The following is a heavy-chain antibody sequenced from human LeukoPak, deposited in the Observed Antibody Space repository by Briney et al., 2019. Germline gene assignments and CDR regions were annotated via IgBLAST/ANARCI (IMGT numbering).Heavy chain of an antibody. Sequence: GGSLRLSCAASGFTFSSYAMSWVRQAPGKGLEWVSAISGSGGSTYYADSVKGRFTISRDNSKNTLYLQMNSLRAEDTAVYYCAKDRVVEGYSYGYRFGYWGQGTLVTVSS. D-gene: IGHD5-18*01. J-gene: IGHJ4*02. CDR2: ISGSGGST. CDR3: AKDRVVEGYSYGYRFGY. V-gene: IGHV3-23*01. CDR1: GFTFSSYA.